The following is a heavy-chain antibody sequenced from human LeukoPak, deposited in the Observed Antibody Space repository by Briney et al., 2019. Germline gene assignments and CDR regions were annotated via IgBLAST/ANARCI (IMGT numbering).Heavy chain of an antibody. Sequence: GGSLRLSCAASGFIFTDYWIHWVRQAPGKELVWVARIRGDGRATTYADSVKGRFTISRDNSKNTLYLQMNSLRAEDTAVYYCARDREFPFFYFDYWGQGTLVTVSS. D-gene: IGHD3-10*01. CDR3: ARDREFPFFYFDY. CDR2: IRGDGRAT. V-gene: IGHV3-74*03. CDR1: GFIFTDYW. J-gene: IGHJ4*02.